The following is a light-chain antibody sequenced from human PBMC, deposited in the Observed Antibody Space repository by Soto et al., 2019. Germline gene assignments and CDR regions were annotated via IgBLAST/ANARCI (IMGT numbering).Light chain of an antibody. CDR2: GAS. CDR1: QSVSSNY. J-gene: IGKJ3*01. V-gene: IGKV3-20*01. Sequence: EIVLTQSPGTLSLSPGERATLSCRASQSVSSNYLAWYQQKPGQAPRLLIYGASSRATGIPDRFGGSGSGTDFTLSISRLEPEDFAVYYCQQYGSSPLFTFGPETKVEIK. CDR3: QQYGSSPLFT.